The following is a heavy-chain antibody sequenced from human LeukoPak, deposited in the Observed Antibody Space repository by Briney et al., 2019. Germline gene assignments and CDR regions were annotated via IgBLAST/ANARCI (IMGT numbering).Heavy chain of an antibody. J-gene: IGHJ4*02. Sequence: PSETLSLTCTVSGGSISSGGYYWSWIRQHPGKGLEWIGYIYYGGSTYYNPSLKSRVTISVDTSKNQFSLKLSSVTAADTAVYYCARAQRRDTYYYDSSGYWFDYWGQGTLVTVSS. CDR1: GGSISSGGYY. V-gene: IGHV4-30-4*08. D-gene: IGHD3-22*01. CDR3: ARAQRRDTYYYDSSGYWFDY. CDR2: IYYGGST.